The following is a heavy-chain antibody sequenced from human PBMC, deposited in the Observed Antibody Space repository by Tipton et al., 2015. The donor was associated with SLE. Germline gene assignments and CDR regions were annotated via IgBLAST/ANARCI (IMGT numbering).Heavy chain of an antibody. V-gene: IGHV4-38-2*02. CDR1: GYSISSGYY. Sequence: GLVKPSETLSLTCTVCGYSISSGYYWGWIRQPPGKALEWIATVFRDGSTYYIPSLQSRVTMSVDTSKNHFSLKLSSVTAADTAVYYCARHDTNYGRNWFDPWGQGTLVTVSS. CDR3: ARHDTNYGRNWFDP. J-gene: IGHJ5*02. CDR2: VFRDGST. D-gene: IGHD2-8*01.